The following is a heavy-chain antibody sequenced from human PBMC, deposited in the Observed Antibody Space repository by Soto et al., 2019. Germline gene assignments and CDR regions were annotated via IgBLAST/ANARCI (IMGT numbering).Heavy chain of an antibody. V-gene: IGHV4-30-2*06. Sequence: LSLTCTVSGGSITSGGYSWSWIRQSPGQGLEWIGYIYQSGSAFYNPSLKTRATILVDRSKNQFSLNLTSVTAADAAVYYCARAFYGVDLWGQGTTVTVSS. CDR2: IYQSGSA. CDR1: GGSITSGGYS. CDR3: ARAFYGVDL. J-gene: IGHJ6*02.